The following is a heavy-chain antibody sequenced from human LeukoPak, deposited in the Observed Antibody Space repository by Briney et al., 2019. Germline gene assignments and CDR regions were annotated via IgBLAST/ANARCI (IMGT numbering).Heavy chain of an antibody. CDR3: ARQHDSSGYIDDDAFDI. Sequence: ASVKVSCKASGYTFTGYYMHWVRQAPGQGLEWMGWINPNSGGTNYAQKFQGWVTMTRDTSISTAYMELSRLRSDDTAVYYCARQHDSSGYIDDDAFDIRGQGTMVTVSS. V-gene: IGHV1-2*04. CDR1: GYTFTGYY. D-gene: IGHD3-22*01. CDR2: INPNSGGT. J-gene: IGHJ3*02.